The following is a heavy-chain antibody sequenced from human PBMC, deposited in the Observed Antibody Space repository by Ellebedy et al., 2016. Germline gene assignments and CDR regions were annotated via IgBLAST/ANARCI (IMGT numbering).Heavy chain of an antibody. CDR1: GYTFTSYG. J-gene: IGHJ4*02. CDR3: ARQVKAAAGIQPNFDY. Sequence: ASVKVSCKASGYTFTSYGISWVRQAPGQGLEWMGWISAYNGNTNYAQKLQGRVTMTTDTSTSTAYMELRSLRSEDTAVYYCARQVKAAAGIQPNFDYWGQGTLVTVSS. D-gene: IGHD6-13*01. CDR2: ISAYNGNT. V-gene: IGHV1-18*01.